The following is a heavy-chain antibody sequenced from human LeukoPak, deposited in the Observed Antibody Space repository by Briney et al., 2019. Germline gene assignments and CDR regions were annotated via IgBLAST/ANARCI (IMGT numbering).Heavy chain of an antibody. D-gene: IGHD1-26*01. CDR1: GNYW. CDR3: VRGAASGSSYGLGV. V-gene: IGHV3-74*01. CDR2: INSDGSWT. Sequence: PGGSLRLSCAASGNYWMHWVRQAPGKGLVWVSHINSDGSWTSYADSVKGRFTISKDNAKNTVYLQMNSLKTEDTALYYCVRGAASGSSYGLGVWGQGATVTVSS. J-gene: IGHJ6*02.